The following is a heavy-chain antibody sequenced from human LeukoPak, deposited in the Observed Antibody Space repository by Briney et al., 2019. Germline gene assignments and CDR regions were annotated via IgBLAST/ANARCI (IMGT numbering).Heavy chain of an antibody. CDR2: IYYSGTT. Sequence: PSETLSLTCTVSGGSINRGFYYWGWIRQPPGKGLAWIGSIYYSGTTYYNPSLKSRVTIPVDTSRNQFSLQLTSVTVADTAVYFCARHRPSSTMSGIALWGQGTLVTLSS. D-gene: IGHD2-21*01. J-gene: IGHJ4*02. V-gene: IGHV4-39*01. CDR1: GGSINRGFYY. CDR3: ARHRPSSTMSGIAL.